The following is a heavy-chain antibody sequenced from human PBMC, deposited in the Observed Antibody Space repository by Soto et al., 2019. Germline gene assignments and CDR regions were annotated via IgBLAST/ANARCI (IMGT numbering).Heavy chain of an antibody. CDR1: GGTFSSYT. Sequence: QVQLVQSGAEVKKPGSSVKVSCKASGGTFSSYTISWVRQAPGQGLEWMGRIIPILGIANYAQKFQGRVTITAEKSTSTAYMELSSLRSEDTAVYYCARGSVTGTSLGYWGQGTLVTVSS. CDR3: ARGSVTGTSLGY. J-gene: IGHJ4*02. CDR2: IIPILGIA. V-gene: IGHV1-69*02. D-gene: IGHD1-20*01.